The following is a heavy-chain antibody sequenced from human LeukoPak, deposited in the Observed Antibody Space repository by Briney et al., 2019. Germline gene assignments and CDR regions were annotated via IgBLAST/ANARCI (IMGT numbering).Heavy chain of an antibody. V-gene: IGHV3-13*01. Sequence: GGSLRLSCAASGSTFSSYDMHWVRQATGKGLEWVSAIGTAGDTYYPGSVKGRFTISRENAKNSLYLQMNSLRAGDTAVYYCARGWVSDDAFDIWGQGTMVTVSS. J-gene: IGHJ3*02. CDR2: IGTAGDT. CDR1: GSTFSSYD. CDR3: ARGWVSDDAFDI. D-gene: IGHD1-26*01.